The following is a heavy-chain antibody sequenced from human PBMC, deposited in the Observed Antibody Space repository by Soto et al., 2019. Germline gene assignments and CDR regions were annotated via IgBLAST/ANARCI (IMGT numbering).Heavy chain of an antibody. D-gene: IGHD4-17*01. Sequence: QVQLVESGGGVVQPGRSLRLSCAASGFTFSSYAMHWVRQAPGKGLEWVAVISYDGSNKYYADSVKGRFTISRDNSKNTLYLQMNGLRAEDTAVYYCARWDAVTPFDYWGQGTLVTVSS. CDR3: ARWDAVTPFDY. CDR1: GFTFSSYA. CDR2: ISYDGSNK. V-gene: IGHV3-30-3*01. J-gene: IGHJ4*02.